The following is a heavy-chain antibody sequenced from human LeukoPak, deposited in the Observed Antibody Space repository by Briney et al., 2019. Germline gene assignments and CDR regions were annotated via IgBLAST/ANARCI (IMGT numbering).Heavy chain of an antibody. V-gene: IGHV4-59*12. CDR2: IYYSGST. Sequence: SETLSLTCTVSGGSISSYYWSWIRLPPGKGLEWIGYIYYSGSTNYNPSLKSRVTISVDTSKNQFSLKLSSVTAADTAVYYCAREGSGWYSDYWGQGTLVTVSS. CDR3: AREGSGWYSDY. D-gene: IGHD6-19*01. J-gene: IGHJ4*02. CDR1: GGSISSYY.